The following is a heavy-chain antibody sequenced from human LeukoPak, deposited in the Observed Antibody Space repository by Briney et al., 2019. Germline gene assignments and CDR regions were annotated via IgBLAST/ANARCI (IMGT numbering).Heavy chain of an antibody. D-gene: IGHD6-19*01. V-gene: IGHV5-10-1*01. CDR1: GCSFTSYW. CDR2: IDPRDSYT. CDR3: ATGGYSSGIYAFDY. Sequence: GESLKISCKGSGCSFTSYWISWVRQMPGKGLEWMGRIDPRDSYTTYSPSFQGHVTISADKSISTAYLQWSSLKASDTAMYYCATGGYSSGIYAFDYWGQGTLVTVSS. J-gene: IGHJ4*02.